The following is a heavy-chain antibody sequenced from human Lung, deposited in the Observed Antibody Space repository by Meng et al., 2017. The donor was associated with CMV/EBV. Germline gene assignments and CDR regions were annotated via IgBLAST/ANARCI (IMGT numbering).Heavy chain of an antibody. Sequence: SXXVSXKASGYTFTGYFMHWVRQAPGQGLEWMGWINTNSGGTNYAQKFQGRVIMTWDTSLSPAYMQLSRLTTNDTAVFYCARGCLSTALPDSSSYSSIDIWGQGTLVIVSS. CDR2: INTNSGGT. CDR3: ARGCLSTALPDSSSYSSIDI. V-gene: IGHV1-2*02. CDR1: GYTFTGYF. J-gene: IGHJ4*03. D-gene: IGHD3-16*01.